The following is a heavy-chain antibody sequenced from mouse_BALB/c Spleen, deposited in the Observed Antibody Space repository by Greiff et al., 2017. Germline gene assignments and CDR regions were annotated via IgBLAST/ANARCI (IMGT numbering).Heavy chain of an antibody. V-gene: IGHV1S127*01. Sequence: QVQLQQPGAELVKPVASVKMSCKASGYTFTSYWMHWVKQRPGQGLEWIGVIDPSDSYTSYNQKFKGKATLTVDTSSSTAYMQLSSLTSEDSAVYYCTTFGYVVGSWGQGTLVTVSA. D-gene: IGHD2-2*01. CDR1: GYTFTSYW. CDR3: TTFGYVVGS. J-gene: IGHJ3*01. CDR2: IDPSDSYT.